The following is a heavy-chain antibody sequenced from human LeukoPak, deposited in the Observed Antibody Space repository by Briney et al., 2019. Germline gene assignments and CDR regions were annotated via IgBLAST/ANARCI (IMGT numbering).Heavy chain of an antibody. V-gene: IGHV1-2*02. CDR3: ARDSWSGYYFLDY. Sequence: ASVKVSCKSSGYTFTGYYMHWVRQAPGQGLEWMGWINPNSGGTNYAQKFQGRVTMTRDTSISTAYMELSRLRSDDTAVYYCARDSWSGYYFLDYWGQGTLVTVSS. CDR2: INPNSGGT. CDR1: GYTFTGYY. J-gene: IGHJ4*02. D-gene: IGHD3-3*01.